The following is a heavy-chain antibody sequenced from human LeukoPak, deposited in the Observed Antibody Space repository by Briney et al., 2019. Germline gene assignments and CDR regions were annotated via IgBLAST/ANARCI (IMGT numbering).Heavy chain of an antibody. CDR2: INPNSGGT. J-gene: IGHJ4*02. Sequence: ASVKVSCKASGYTFTGYYMHWVRQAPGQGLEWLAWINPNSGGTNYAQNFQGRVIMTRDTSISTAYMELTRLRSDDTAVYYCARGGRGYSYVIDYWGQGTLVTVSS. CDR1: GYTFTGYY. D-gene: IGHD5-18*01. V-gene: IGHV1-2*02. CDR3: ARGGRGYSYVIDY.